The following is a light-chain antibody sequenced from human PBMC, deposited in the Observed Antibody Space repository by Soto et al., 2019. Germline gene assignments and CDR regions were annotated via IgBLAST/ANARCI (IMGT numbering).Light chain of an antibody. J-gene: IGLJ1*01. CDR2: EVS. V-gene: IGLV2-8*01. Sequence: QSALTQPPSASGSPGQSVTISCTGTSSDVGGYNYVSWYQQHLGKAPKLMIYEVSKRPSGVPDRFSGSKSGNTASLTVSGLQAEDEADYYCSSYVGSNNFVFGTGTKLTVL. CDR1: SSDVGGYNY. CDR3: SSYVGSNNFV.